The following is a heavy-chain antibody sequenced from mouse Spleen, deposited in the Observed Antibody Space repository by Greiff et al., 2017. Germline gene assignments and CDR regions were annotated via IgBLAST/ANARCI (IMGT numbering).Heavy chain of an antibody. D-gene: IGHD3-3*01. CDR2: ISSGSSTI. V-gene: IGHV5-17*01. CDR3: ASLLGAMDY. J-gene: IGHJ4*01. CDR1: GFTFSDYG. Sequence: DVKLVESGGGLVKPGGSLKLSCAASGFTFSDYGMHWVRQAPEKGLEWVAYISSGSSTIYYADTVKGRFTISRDNAKNTLFLQMTSLRSEDTAMYYCASLLGAMDYWGQGTSVTVSS.